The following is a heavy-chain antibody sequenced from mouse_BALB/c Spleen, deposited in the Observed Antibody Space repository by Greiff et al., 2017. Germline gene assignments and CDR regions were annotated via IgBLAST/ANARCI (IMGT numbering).Heavy chain of an antibody. CDR1: GYTFTSYW. D-gene: IGHD2-3*01. V-gene: IGHV1-5*01. J-gene: IGHJ4*01. CDR2: IYPGNSDT. Sequence: EVQGVESGTVLARPGASVKMSCKASGYTFTSYWMHWVKQRPGQGLEWIGAIYPGNSDTSYNQKFKGKAKLTAVTSTSTAYMELSSLTNEDSAVYYCTRGVYDGSTGAMDYWGQGTSVTVSS. CDR3: TRGVYDGSTGAMDY.